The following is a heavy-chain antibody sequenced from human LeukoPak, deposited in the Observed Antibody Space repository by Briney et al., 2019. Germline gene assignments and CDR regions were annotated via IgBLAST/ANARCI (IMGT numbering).Heavy chain of an antibody. CDR3: AREYEEVGANYMDV. V-gene: IGHV3-21*01. CDR2: ISSSSSYI. Sequence: GGSLSLSCAASGFTFDDYGMSWVRQAPGKGLEWVSSISSSSSYIYYADSLKGRFTISRDNAKNSLHLQMNSLRAEDTAVYYCAREYEEVGANYMDVWGKGTTVTLSS. CDR1: GFTFDDYG. J-gene: IGHJ6*03. D-gene: IGHD1-26*01.